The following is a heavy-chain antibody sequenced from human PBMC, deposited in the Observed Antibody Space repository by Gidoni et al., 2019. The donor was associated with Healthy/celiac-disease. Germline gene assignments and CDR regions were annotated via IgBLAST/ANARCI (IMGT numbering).Heavy chain of an antibody. CDR2: IKQDGSKK. Sequence: EVQLVESGGGLVQPGGSLRLSCAASGFTFSRDWMSWVRQAPGKGLEWVANIKQDGSKKYYVDSVKGRFTISRDNAKNSLYLQMNSLRAEDTAVYYCARCGEFFTMIVVVSDAFDIWGQGTMVTVSS. CDR3: ARCGEFFTMIVVVSDAFDI. D-gene: IGHD3-22*01. CDR1: GFTFSRDW. V-gene: IGHV3-7*03. J-gene: IGHJ3*02.